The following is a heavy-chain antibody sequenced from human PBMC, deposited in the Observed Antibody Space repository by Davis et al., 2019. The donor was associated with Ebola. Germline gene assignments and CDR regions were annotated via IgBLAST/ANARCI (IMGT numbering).Heavy chain of an antibody. V-gene: IGHV3-30-3*01. Sequence: PGGSLRLSCAASGSGSTFSSYAMHWVRQAPGKGLEWVAFISYDGSSEYYADSVKGRFTISRDNSKNTLYLQMNSLRTEDTAIYYCAREENPHRLKSWYYFQYWGQGTLVTVSS. CDR1: GSGSTFSSYA. D-gene: IGHD6-13*01. CDR3: AREENPHRLKSWYYFQY. CDR2: ISYDGSSE. J-gene: IGHJ1*01.